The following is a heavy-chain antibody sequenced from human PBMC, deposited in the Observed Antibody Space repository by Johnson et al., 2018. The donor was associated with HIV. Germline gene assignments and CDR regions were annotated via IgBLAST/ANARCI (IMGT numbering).Heavy chain of an antibody. Sequence: QMLLVESGGGVVQPGGSLRLSCAASGFSFSNYGMHWVRQAPGKGLEWVTFIQYDGSNKYSADSVKGRFSISRNNSRDTLYLQMNSLRPEDTAVYYCAKVRRAYYEDAFDIWGQGTMVTVSS. CDR2: IQYDGSNK. CDR1: GFSFSNYG. J-gene: IGHJ3*02. D-gene: IGHD3-22*01. V-gene: IGHV3-30*02. CDR3: AKVRRAYYEDAFDI.